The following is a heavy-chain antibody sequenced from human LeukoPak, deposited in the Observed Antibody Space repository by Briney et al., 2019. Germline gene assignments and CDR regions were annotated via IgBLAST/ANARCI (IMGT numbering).Heavy chain of an antibody. CDR3: ARCASRITFVGVVPHLYYFDY. Sequence: SETLSLTCTVSGDSMNNYYWSWIRQPPGKGLEWIGEINHSGSTNYNPSLKSRVTISVDTSKNQFSLKLSSVTAADTAVYYCARCASRITFVGVVPHLYYFDYWDQGTLVTVSS. V-gene: IGHV4-34*01. CDR1: GDSMNNYY. CDR2: INHSGST. D-gene: IGHD3-3*01. J-gene: IGHJ4*02.